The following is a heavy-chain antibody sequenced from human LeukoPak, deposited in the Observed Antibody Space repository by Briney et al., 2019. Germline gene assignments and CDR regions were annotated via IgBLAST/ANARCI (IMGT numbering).Heavy chain of an antibody. Sequence: PGGSLRLSCAASGFTFSSYWMNWVRQAPGKGLEWVSYISSSSSTIYYADSVKGRFTISRDNAKNSLYLQMNSLRAEDTAVYYCARDYDFWSGYYTKQTHFDYWGQGTLVTVSS. V-gene: IGHV3-48*04. CDR2: ISSSSSTI. J-gene: IGHJ4*02. D-gene: IGHD3-3*01. CDR3: ARDYDFWSGYYTKQTHFDY. CDR1: GFTFSSYW.